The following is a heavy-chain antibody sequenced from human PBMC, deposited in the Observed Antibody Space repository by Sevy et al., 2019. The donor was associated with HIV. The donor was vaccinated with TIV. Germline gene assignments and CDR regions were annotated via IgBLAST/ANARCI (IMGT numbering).Heavy chain of an antibody. CDR2: IKQDGSEK. CDR1: GFTFSSYW. D-gene: IGHD6-13*01. V-gene: IGHV3-7*01. J-gene: IGHJ3*02. Sequence: LSLTCAASGFTFSSYWMSWVRQAPGKGLEWVANIKQDGSEKFYVDSVKGRFTISRDNAKNSVYLQMNSLRAGDTAVYYCATFYRSSWRADAFDIWGQGTMVTVSS. CDR3: ATFYRSSWRADAFDI.